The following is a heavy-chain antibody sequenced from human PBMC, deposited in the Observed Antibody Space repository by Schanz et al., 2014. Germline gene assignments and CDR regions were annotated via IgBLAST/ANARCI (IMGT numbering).Heavy chain of an antibody. V-gene: IGHV1-69*04. D-gene: IGHD6-19*01. J-gene: IGHJ4*02. CDR2: FIPILDVG. CDR3: ARGGYSSGWYDRDIAHFDY. CDR1: RSTFSSYT. Sequence: QVQLVQSGPEVEKPGSSVKVSCKASRSTFSSYTISWVRQARGQGLEWVGRFIPILDVGNYAQQFQGRVTFTADKSTSTAYMELSSLRYEDTALYYCARGGYSSGWYDRDIAHFDYWGLGTLVTVTS.